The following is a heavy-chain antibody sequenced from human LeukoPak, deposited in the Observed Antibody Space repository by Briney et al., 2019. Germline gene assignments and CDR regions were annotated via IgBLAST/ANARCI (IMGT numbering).Heavy chain of an antibody. Sequence: PSETLSLTCAVYGGSFSGYYWSWIRQPPGKGLEWIGEINHSGSTNYNPSLKSRVTISVDTSKNQFSLRLSSVTAADTAVYYCARGKGGIAARGYFDYWGQGTLVTASS. V-gene: IGHV4-34*01. J-gene: IGHJ4*02. CDR3: ARGKGGIAARGYFDY. CDR2: INHSGST. CDR1: GGSFSGYY. D-gene: IGHD6-6*01.